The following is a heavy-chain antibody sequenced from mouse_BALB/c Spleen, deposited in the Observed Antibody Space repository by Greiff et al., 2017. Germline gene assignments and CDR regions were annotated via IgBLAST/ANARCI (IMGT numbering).Heavy chain of an antibody. Sequence: QVHVKQPGAELVKPGASVKLSCKASGYTFTSYWMHWVKQRPGQGLEWIGEINPSNGRTNYNEKFKSKATLTVDKSSSTAYMQLSSLTSEDSAVYYCARMITYYFDYWGQGTTLTVSS. D-gene: IGHD2-4*01. J-gene: IGHJ2*01. V-gene: IGHV1S81*02. CDR2: INPSNGRT. CDR3: ARMITYYFDY. CDR1: GYTFTSYW.